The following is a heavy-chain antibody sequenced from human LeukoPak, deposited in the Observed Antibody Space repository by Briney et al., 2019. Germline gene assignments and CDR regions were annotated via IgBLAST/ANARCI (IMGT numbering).Heavy chain of an antibody. CDR3: ARRGITMVRGVTVNFDY. CDR2: IYPGDSDT. J-gene: IGHJ4*02. Sequence: GESLKISRKGSGYSFTSYWIGWVRQMPGKGLEWMGIIYPGDSDTRYSPSFQGQVTISADKSISTAYLQWSSLKASDTAMYYCARRGITMVRGVTVNFDYWGQGTLVTVSS. V-gene: IGHV5-51*01. D-gene: IGHD3-10*01. CDR1: GYSFTSYW.